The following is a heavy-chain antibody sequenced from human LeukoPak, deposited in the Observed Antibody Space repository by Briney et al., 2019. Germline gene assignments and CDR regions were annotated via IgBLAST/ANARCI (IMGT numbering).Heavy chain of an antibody. CDR2: IYYSGTT. CDR1: GFTFSTYS. Sequence: GSLRLSCAASGFTFSTYSMNWVRQAPGKGLEWIGYIYYSGTTNYNPSLKSRVTISVDTSKNQFSLKLSSVTAADTAVYYCARGVYIAAAQYGYWGQGTLVTVSS. J-gene: IGHJ4*02. D-gene: IGHD6-13*01. V-gene: IGHV4-59*01. CDR3: ARGVYIAAAQYGY.